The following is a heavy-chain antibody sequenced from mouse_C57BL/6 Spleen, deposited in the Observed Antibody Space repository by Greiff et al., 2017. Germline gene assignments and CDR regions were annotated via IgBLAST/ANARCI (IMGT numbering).Heavy chain of an antibody. Sequence: VQLQQSGPELVKPGASVKISCKASGYAFSSSWMNWVKQRPGKGLEWIGRIYPGDGDTNYNGKFKGKATLTADKSSSTAYMQLSSLTSEDSAVYFCARREVYYGSSAYWGQGTLVTVSA. D-gene: IGHD1-1*01. CDR3: ARREVYYGSSAY. J-gene: IGHJ3*01. CDR1: GYAFSSSW. CDR2: IYPGDGDT. V-gene: IGHV1-82*01.